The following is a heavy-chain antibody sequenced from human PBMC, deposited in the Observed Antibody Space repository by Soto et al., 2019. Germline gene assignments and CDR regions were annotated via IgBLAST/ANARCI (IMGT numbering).Heavy chain of an antibody. CDR1: GGSFSGYY. J-gene: IGHJ4*02. D-gene: IGHD2-2*01. CDR2: INHSGST. V-gene: IGHV4-34*01. Sequence: SETLSLTCAVYGGSFSGYYWSWIRQPPGKGLEWIGEINHSGSTNYNPSLKSRVTISVDTSKNQFSLKLSSVTAADTAVYYCASTCSSTSCHPLDYWGQGTLVTVSS. CDR3: ASTCSSTSCHPLDY.